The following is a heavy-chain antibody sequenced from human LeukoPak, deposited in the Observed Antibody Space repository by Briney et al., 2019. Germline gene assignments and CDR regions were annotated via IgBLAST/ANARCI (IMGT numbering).Heavy chain of an antibody. CDR1: GFTFSSYA. CDR2: ISYDGSNK. CDR3: ARDVYITMVRGVMPFDYYYGMDV. D-gene: IGHD3-10*01. J-gene: IGHJ6*02. Sequence: GGSLRLSCAASGFTFSSYAMYWVRQAPGKGLEWVAVISYDGSNKYYADSVKGRFTISRDNSKNTLYLQMNSLRAEDTAVYYCARDVYITMVRGVMPFDYYYGMDVWGQGTTVTVSS. V-gene: IGHV3-30-3*01.